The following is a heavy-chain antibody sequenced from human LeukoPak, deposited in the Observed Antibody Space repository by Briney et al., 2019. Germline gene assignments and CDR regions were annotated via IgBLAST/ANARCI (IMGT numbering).Heavy chain of an antibody. J-gene: IGHJ4*02. CDR1: GFSFNNYA. CDR3: AKDWTTVVTPKGYYFDS. V-gene: IGHV3-23*01. CDR2: ISTTGGST. Sequence: GGSLRLSCAASGFSFNNYARSWFGQAPGKGLGWVSAISTTGGSTYYADSVKGRFTISRDNSKNTLSLQMDSLRVEDTAVYYCAKDWTTVVTPKGYYFDSWGQGTLVTVSS. D-gene: IGHD4-23*01.